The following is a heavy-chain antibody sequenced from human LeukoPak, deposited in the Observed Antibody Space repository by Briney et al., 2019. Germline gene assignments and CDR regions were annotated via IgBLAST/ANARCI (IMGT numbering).Heavy chain of an antibody. V-gene: IGHV4-59*08. Sequence: SETLSLTCTVSGGSISGYFWSCIRQPPGQGLEFIGYIYYTGATLYNPSPKSRVTMSVDTSKNQFSPKLSSVTAADTAVYYCARHDPVGYYQHGMDVWGQGTTVTVSS. CDR1: GGSISGYF. D-gene: IGHD2-15*01. CDR3: ARHDPVGYYQHGMDV. J-gene: IGHJ6*02. CDR2: IYYTGAT.